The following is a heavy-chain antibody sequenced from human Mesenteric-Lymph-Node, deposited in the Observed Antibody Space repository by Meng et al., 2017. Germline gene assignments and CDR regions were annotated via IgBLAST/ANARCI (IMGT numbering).Heavy chain of an antibody. V-gene: IGHV3-43D*03. Sequence: GGSLRLSCTTSGFTFGDYSMTWFRQAPGKGLEWVSLISWDGGSIYYADSVKGRFTISRDNSKNSLYPQMNSLRAEDTALYYCAKDIYSKKDLCVSGPCDYWGQGTLVTVSS. J-gene: IGHJ4*02. CDR1: GFTFGDYS. CDR2: ISWDGGSI. CDR3: AKDIYSKKDLCVSGPCDY. D-gene: IGHD3-16*01.